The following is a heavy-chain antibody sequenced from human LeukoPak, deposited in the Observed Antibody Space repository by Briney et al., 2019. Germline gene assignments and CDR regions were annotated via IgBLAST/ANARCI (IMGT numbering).Heavy chain of an antibody. CDR3: ARVGGTYYYDSSGYYDY. Sequence: ASVKVSCKASGYTFTGYYMHWVRQAPGRGLEWMGWINPNSGGTNYAQKFQGRVTMTRDTSISTAYMELSRLRSDDTAVYYCARVGGTYYYDSSGYYDYWGQGTLVTVSS. CDR2: INPNSGGT. J-gene: IGHJ4*02. D-gene: IGHD3-22*01. V-gene: IGHV1-2*02. CDR1: GYTFTGYY.